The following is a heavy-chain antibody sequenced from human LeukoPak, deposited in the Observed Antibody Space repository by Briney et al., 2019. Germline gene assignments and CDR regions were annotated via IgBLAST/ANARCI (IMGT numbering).Heavy chain of an antibody. CDR3: ARGVTGRGFDP. D-gene: IGHD7-27*01. Sequence: GGSLRLSCAASGFTFSSYSMNWVRQAPGKGLEWVSSISSSSSYIYYADSVKGRFTISRDNAKDSLYLQMNSLRAEDTAVYYCARGVTGRGFDPWGQGTLVTVSS. CDR2: ISSSSSYI. J-gene: IGHJ5*02. V-gene: IGHV3-21*01. CDR1: GFTFSSYS.